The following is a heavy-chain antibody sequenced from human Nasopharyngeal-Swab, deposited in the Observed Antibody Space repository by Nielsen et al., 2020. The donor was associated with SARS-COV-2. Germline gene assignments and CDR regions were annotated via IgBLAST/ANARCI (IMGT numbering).Heavy chain of an antibody. Sequence: GESLKISCAASGFTVSSNYMSWVRQAAGKGLEWVSVIYSGGSTYYADSVKGRFTISRHNSKNTLYLQMNSLRAEDTAVYYCARGPYWYFDLWGRGTLVTVSS. J-gene: IGHJ2*01. CDR1: GFTVSSNY. CDR3: ARGPYWYFDL. CDR2: IYSGGST. V-gene: IGHV3-53*04.